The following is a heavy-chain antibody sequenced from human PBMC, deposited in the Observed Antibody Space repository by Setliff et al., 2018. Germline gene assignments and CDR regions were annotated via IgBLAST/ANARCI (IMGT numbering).Heavy chain of an antibody. V-gene: IGHV1-2*06. CDR3: VRQDILTSYYMFDY. J-gene: IGHJ4*02. D-gene: IGHD3-9*01. Sequence: ASVKVSCKASGGTFSTYAIDWVRQAPGQGLEWMGRFHPYSGHTNYAQNFQGRVTMTMDASITTVYMELSRLTSDDTAVYYCVRQDILTSYYMFDYWGQGTLVTVSS. CDR2: FHPYSGHT. CDR1: GGTFSTYA.